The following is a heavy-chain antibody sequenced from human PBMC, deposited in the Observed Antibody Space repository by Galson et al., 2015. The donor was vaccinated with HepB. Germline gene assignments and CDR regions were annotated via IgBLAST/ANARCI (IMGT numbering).Heavy chain of an antibody. CDR1: GFPFSDYY. D-gene: IGHD6-13*01. CDR3: TTLGYITAWSHDY. CDR2: ISSSGSSI. Sequence: SLRLSCAVSGFPFSDYYMSWIRQAPGRGLEWVSYISSSGSSIVHADSVKGRFTISRDNAKNSVFLQMNSLRGEDTAVYYCTTLGYITAWSHDYWGQGTLVTVSS. J-gene: IGHJ4*02. V-gene: IGHV3-11*01.